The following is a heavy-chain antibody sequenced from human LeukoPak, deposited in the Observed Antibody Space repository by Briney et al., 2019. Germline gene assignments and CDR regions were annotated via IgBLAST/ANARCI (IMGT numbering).Heavy chain of an antibody. V-gene: IGHV3-74*01. CDR3: AGVRAGANRAFDV. CDR1: GFTFSRYW. D-gene: IGHD4/OR15-4a*01. J-gene: IGHJ3*01. CDR2: IDPDDSGS. Sequence: PGGSLRLSCAASGFTFSRYWMHWVRQAPGEGLVWVSRIDPDDSGSSYADSVKGRFTISRDNAKNTLRLQMNSLRADDTAVYYCAGVRAGANRAFDVWGQGTVVAVSS.